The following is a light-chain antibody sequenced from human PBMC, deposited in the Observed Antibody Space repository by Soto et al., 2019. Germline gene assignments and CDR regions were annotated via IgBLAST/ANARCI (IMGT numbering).Light chain of an antibody. CDR3: SSYRSSRILL. CDR1: SSDIGGYNS. V-gene: IGLV2-14*01. Sequence: QSALTQPASVSGSPGQSITISCTGTSSDIGGYNSVSWYQQHPGKAPKLMISEVNNRPSGVSNRFSGSKSGNTASLTISGLRAEDEADYYCSSYRSSRILLFGGGTKLTVL. CDR2: EVN. J-gene: IGLJ2*01.